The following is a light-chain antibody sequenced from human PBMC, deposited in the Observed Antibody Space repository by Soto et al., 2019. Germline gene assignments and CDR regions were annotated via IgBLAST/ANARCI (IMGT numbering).Light chain of an antibody. V-gene: IGLV2-14*03. CDR2: AVT. Sequence: QSALTQPASVSGSPGQSITLSCTGTSSDVGAYNYVSWYQQHPGKAPKLMIYAVTNRPSGISNRFSGSKSGHTASLTISGLQAEDEADYYCSSYTTCSTVVFGGGTKVTVL. CDR1: SSDVGAYNY. CDR3: SSYTTCSTVV. J-gene: IGLJ2*01.